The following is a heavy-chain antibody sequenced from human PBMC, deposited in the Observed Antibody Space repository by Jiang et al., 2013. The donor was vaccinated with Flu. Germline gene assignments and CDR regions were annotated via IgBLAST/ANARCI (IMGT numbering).Heavy chain of an antibody. D-gene: IGHD2-21*02. CDR1: GGSISSYY. J-gene: IGHJ4*02. Sequence: KPSETLSLTCTVSGGSISSYYWSWIRQPPGKGLEWIGYIYYSGSTNYNPSLKSRVTISVDTSKNQFSLKLSSVTAADTAVYYCARTSYCGGDCYPVPTGSFDYWGQGTLVTVSS. V-gene: IGHV4-59*01. CDR3: ARTSYCGGDCYPVPTGSFDY. CDR2: IYYSGST.